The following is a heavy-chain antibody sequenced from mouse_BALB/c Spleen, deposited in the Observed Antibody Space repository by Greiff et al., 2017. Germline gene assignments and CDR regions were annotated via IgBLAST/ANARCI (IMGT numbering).Heavy chain of an antibody. Sequence: EVMLVESGGGLVKPGGSLKLSCAASGFTFSSYAMSWVRQTPEKRLEWVATISSGGSYTYYPDSVKGRFTISRDNAKNTLYLQMSSLRSEDTAMYYCARHEGYPAMDCWGQGTSVTVSS. J-gene: IGHJ4*01. V-gene: IGHV5-9-3*01. CDR1: GFTFSSYA. CDR2: ISSGGSYT. CDR3: ARHEGYPAMDC.